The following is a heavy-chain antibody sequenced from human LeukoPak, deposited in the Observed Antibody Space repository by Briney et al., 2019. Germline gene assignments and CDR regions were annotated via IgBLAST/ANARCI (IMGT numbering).Heavy chain of an antibody. CDR1: GFTFSSYA. V-gene: IGHV3-23*01. CDR2: ISGSGGST. D-gene: IGHD2-21*02. Sequence: GGSLRLSCAASGFTFSSYAMSCVRQAPGKGLEWVSAISGSGGSTYYADSVKGRFTISRDNSKNTLYLQMNSLRAEDTAVCYCASRRTSGLRFDSWGQGTLVTVSS. J-gene: IGHJ4*02. CDR3: ASRRTSGLRFDS.